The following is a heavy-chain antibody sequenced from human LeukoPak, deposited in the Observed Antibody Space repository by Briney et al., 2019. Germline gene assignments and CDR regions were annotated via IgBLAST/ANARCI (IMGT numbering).Heavy chain of an antibody. Sequence: EGSLRLSCAASGFTFSSHGMNWVRQAPGKGLEWVSGISGSGGRTYYADSVKGRFTISRDNSNHMLYLQMNSLIAEDTAIYYCAKDDDWLRFEHWGRGTPVSVSS. CDR2: ISGSGGRT. D-gene: IGHD5-12*01. J-gene: IGHJ4*02. V-gene: IGHV3-23*01. CDR3: AKDDDWLRFEH. CDR1: GFTFSSHG.